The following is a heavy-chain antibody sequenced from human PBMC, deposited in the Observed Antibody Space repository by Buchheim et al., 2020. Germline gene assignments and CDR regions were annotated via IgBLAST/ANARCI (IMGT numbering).Heavy chain of an antibody. V-gene: IGHV3-30*04. CDR1: GFTFSSYA. Sequence: QVQLVESGGGVVQPGRSLRLSCAASGFTFSSYAMHWVRQAPGKGLEWVAVISYDGSNKYYADSVKGRFTISRDNSKNTLYLQINSLRAEDTAVYYCARVKVYYYYGMDVWGQGTT. CDR2: ISYDGSNK. J-gene: IGHJ6*02. CDR3: ARVKVYYYYGMDV.